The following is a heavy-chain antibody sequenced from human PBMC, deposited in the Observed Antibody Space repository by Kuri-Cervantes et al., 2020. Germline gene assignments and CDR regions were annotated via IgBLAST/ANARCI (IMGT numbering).Heavy chain of an antibody. CDR2: IYYSGST. D-gene: IGHD6-13*01. CDR1: GGSISSSSYY. CDR3: ASSNSPLYSSTSKGGFDY. Sequence: GSLRLSCTVSGGSISSSSYYWGWIRQPPGKGLEWIGSIYYSGSTNYNPSLKSRVTISVDTSKNQFSLKLNSVTAADTAVYYCASSNSPLYSSTSKGGFDYWGQGTLVTVSS. V-gene: IGHV4-39*07. J-gene: IGHJ4*02.